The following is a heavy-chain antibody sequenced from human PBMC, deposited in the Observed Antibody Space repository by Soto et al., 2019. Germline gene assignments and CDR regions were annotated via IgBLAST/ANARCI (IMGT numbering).Heavy chain of an antibody. J-gene: IGHJ4*02. CDR1: GYTLTELS. Sequence: ASVKVSCKVSGYTLTELSMHWVRQAPGKGLEWMGGFDPEDGETIYAQKFQGRVTMTEDTSTDTAYMELSSLRSEDTVVYYCATGSYGYHYFDYWGQGTLVTVSS. D-gene: IGHD4-17*01. CDR2: FDPEDGET. V-gene: IGHV1-24*01. CDR3: ATGSYGYHYFDY.